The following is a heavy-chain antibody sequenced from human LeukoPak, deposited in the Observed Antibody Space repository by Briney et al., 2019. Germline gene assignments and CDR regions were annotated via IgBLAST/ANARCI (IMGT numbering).Heavy chain of an antibody. CDR3: ARVGLWSGAFDI. V-gene: IGHV4-61*02. J-gene: IGHJ3*02. D-gene: IGHD3-10*02. Sequence: SETLSLTCTVSGGSISSGGYYWSWIRQPAGKGLEWIGRIYTSGSTNYNPSLKSRVTMSVDTSKNQFSLKLSSVTAADTAVYYCARVGLWSGAFDIWGQGTMVTVSS. CDR2: IYTSGST. CDR1: GGSISSGGYY.